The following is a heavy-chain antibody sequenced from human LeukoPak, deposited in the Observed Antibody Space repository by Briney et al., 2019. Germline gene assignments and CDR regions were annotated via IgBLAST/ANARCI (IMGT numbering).Heavy chain of an antibody. CDR2: IIPIFGTA. CDR3: ARNREPSYYYYYMDV. J-gene: IGHJ6*03. V-gene: IGHV1-69*13. Sequence: GSSVKVSCKASGGTFSSYAISWVRQAPGQGLEWMGGIIPIFGTANYAQKFQGRVTITADESTSTAYMELSSLRSEDTAVYYCARNREPSYYYYYMDVWGKGTTVTISS. CDR1: GGTFSSYA.